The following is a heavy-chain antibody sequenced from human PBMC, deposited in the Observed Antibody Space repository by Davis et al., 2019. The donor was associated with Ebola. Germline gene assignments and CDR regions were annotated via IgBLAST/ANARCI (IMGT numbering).Heavy chain of an antibody. CDR1: GFTFSSYA. V-gene: IGHV3-33*06. J-gene: IGHJ6*02. CDR2: IWYDGSNK. CDR3: AKWAATIGGAYYYYGMDV. D-gene: IGHD5-12*01. Sequence: GGSLRLSCAASGFTFSSYAMHWVRQAPGKGLEWVAVIWYDGSNKYYADSVKGRFTISRDNSKNTLYLQMNSLRAEDTAVYYCAKWAATIGGAYYYYGMDVWGQGTTVTVSS.